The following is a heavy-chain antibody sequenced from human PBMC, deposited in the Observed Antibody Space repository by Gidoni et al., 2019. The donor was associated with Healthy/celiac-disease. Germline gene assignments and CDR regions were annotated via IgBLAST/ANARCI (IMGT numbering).Heavy chain of an antibody. Sequence: QVQLQESGPGLVKPSQTLSLTCTVSGGSISSGGYYWSWIRQHPGKGLEWIGYIYYSGSTYYNPSLKSRVTISVDTSKNQFSLKLSSVTAADTAVYYCAREKGGHGDYYNWFDPWGQGTLVTVSS. D-gene: IGHD4-17*01. V-gene: IGHV4-31*03. CDR3: AREKGGHGDYYNWFDP. J-gene: IGHJ5*02. CDR2: IYYSGST. CDR1: GGSISSGGYY.